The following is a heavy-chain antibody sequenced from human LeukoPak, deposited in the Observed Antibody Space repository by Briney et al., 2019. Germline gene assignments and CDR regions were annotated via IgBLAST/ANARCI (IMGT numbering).Heavy chain of an antibody. D-gene: IGHD3-22*01. J-gene: IGHJ5*02. CDR3: ARDSPSSGPFGFDP. V-gene: IGHV3-53*01. CDR2: IYSGCST. Sequence: GGSLRLSCAASGFTVSSNYMSWVRQAPGKGLEWVSVIYSGCSTYYADSVKGRFTISSDNSNNTLYLQMNSLRAEDTGVYYCARDSPSSGPFGFDPWGQGTLVTVSS. CDR1: GFTVSSNY.